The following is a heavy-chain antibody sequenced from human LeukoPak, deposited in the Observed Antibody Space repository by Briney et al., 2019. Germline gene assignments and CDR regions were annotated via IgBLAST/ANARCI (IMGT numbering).Heavy chain of an antibody. CDR1: GFTFSSYS. CDR2: ISSSSSYI. D-gene: IGHD3-3*01. J-gene: IGHJ6*02. Sequence: GGSLRLSCAASGFTFSSYSMNWVRQAPGKGLEWVSSISSSSSYIYYADSVKGRFTISRDSAKNSLYLQMNSLRDDDTAVYYCARDRILGYYYGLDVWGQGTTVTVSS. CDR3: ARDRILGYYYGLDV. V-gene: IGHV3-21*01.